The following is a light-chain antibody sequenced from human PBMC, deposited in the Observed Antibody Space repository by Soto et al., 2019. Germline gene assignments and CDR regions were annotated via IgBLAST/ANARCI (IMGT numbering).Light chain of an antibody. CDR2: RDS. Sequence: SYELTQPLSVSVALGQTARIPCGGNNIGGKNVHWYQQKPGQAPVLVIYRDSSRPSGIPERFSGSNSGNTATLTISRAQAGDEADYYCQVWDSSSYVFGTGTKVTVL. V-gene: IGLV3-9*01. J-gene: IGLJ1*01. CDR1: NIGGKN. CDR3: QVWDSSSYV.